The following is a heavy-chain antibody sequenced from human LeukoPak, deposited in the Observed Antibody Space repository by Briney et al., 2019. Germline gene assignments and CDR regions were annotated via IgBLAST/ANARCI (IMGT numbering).Heavy chain of an antibody. CDR2: IYYSGST. CDR1: GGSISSGDYY. CDR3: ARVGRGSYSPYGMDV. V-gene: IGHV4-30-4*01. Sequence: SQTLSLTCTVSGGSISSGDYYWSWIRQPPGKGLEWIGYIYYSGSTYYNPSLKSRVAISVDTSKNQFSLKLSSVTAADTAVYYCARVGRGSYSPYGMDVWGKGTTVTVSS. D-gene: IGHD1-26*01. J-gene: IGHJ6*04.